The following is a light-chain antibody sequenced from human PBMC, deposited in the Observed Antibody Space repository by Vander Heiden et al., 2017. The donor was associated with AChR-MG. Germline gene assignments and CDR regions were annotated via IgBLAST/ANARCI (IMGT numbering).Light chain of an antibody. Sequence: QSVLTHPPSASGTPGQRVTISCSGSSSNIGTNYVYWYLHLPGTAPKLLIYRDNQRPSGVSDRFSGSKSGTSASLAISGLRSEDEADYYCAAWDDNLSGVVFGGGSKLTVL. V-gene: IGLV1-47*01. CDR3: AAWDDNLSGVV. CDR2: RDN. CDR1: SSNIGTNY. J-gene: IGLJ3*02.